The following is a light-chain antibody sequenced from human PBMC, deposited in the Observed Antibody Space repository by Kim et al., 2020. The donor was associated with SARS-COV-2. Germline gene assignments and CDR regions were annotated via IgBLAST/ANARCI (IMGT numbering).Light chain of an antibody. Sequence: GEGGNRASRASQSGSSNLDWYKQKQGKTPRLLSYGASTRASGLPGRFSGSGSGTEFTHTISSLQSEDFAVYYCQQYNNWPPYSWTFGQGTKVDIK. CDR1: QSGSSN. CDR3: QQYNNWPPYSWT. J-gene: IGKJ1*01. CDR2: GAS. V-gene: IGKV3-15*01.